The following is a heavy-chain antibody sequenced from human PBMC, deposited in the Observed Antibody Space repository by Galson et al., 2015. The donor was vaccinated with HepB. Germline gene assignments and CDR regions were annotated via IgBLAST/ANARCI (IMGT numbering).Heavy chain of an antibody. CDR2: IYHSGST. J-gene: IGHJ3*02. D-gene: IGHD3-22*01. CDR1: GGSISSGGYS. Sequence: LSLTCAVSGGSISSGGYSRSWIRQPPGKGLEWIGYIYHSGSTYYNPSLKSRVTMSVDRSKNQFSLKLSSVTAADTAVYYCARGASLTNYYDSSAFIYAFDIWGQGTMVTVSS. V-gene: IGHV4-30-2*01. CDR3: ARGASLTNYYDSSAFIYAFDI.